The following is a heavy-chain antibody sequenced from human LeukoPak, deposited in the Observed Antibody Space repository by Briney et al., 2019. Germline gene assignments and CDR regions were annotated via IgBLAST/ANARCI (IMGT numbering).Heavy chain of an antibody. V-gene: IGHV4-4*02. D-gene: IGHD3-22*01. CDR1: GVSIRVSNW. CDR3: ARQGDSSGYFDY. J-gene: IGHJ4*02. Sequence: SGTLSLTCAVSGVSIRVSNWWSWVRQTPEKGLEWIGEIFHSGSTNYNPSLKSRVTISIDKSKNQFSLKLSSVTAADTAVYYCARQGDSSGYFDYWGQGTLVTVSS. CDR2: IFHSGST.